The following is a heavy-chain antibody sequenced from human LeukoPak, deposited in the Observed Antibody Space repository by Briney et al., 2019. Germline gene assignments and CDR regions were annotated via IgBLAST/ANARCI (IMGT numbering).Heavy chain of an antibody. J-gene: IGHJ4*02. D-gene: IGHD5-12*01. CDR2: IKANSGGT. CDR3: ARVATIAGTGYFYYFDY. CDR1: GYSFTGYY. V-gene: IGHV1-2*02. Sequence: ASVKVSCKASGYSFTGYYIHWVRQAPGQGLEWMGWIKANSGGTNYAQKFQGRVTMTRDTSITTAYMELSGLRSDDTAVYYCARVATIAGTGYFYYFDYWGQGTLVTVSS.